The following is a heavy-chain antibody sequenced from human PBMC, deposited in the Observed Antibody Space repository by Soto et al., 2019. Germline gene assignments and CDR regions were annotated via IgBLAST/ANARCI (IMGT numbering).Heavy chain of an antibody. CDR3: AGPRTNIVVVTAEYYYGMDV. J-gene: IGHJ6*02. CDR2: IIPIFGTA. D-gene: IGHD2-21*02. Sequence: GASVKVSCKASGGTFSSYAISWVRQAPGQGLEWMGGIIPIFGTANYAQKFQGRVTITAVESTSTAYMELSSLRSEDTAVYYCAGPRTNIVVVTAEYYYGMDVWGQGTTVTAP. CDR1: GGTFSSYA. V-gene: IGHV1-69*13.